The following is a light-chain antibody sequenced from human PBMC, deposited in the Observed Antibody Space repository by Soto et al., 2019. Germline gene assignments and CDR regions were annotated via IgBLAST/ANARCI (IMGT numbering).Light chain of an antibody. CDR2: GTS. CDR3: HQYNFWPT. Sequence: EIVLTQSPFTLSLSPCGMAALSFVASQSLSSSYFAWYQHKPGQSPRLLIYGTSTRATGVPARFSGSGSGTEFTLTISSLQSEDFAVYYCHQYNFWPTFGQGTKVDIK. J-gene: IGKJ1*01. V-gene: IGKV3-15*01. CDR1: QSLSSSY.